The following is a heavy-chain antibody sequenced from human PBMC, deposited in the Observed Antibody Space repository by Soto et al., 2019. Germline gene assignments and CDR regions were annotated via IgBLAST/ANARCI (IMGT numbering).Heavy chain of an antibody. D-gene: IGHD5-12*01. J-gene: IGHJ5*02. Sequence: QVQLQESGPGLVRPSQTLSLTCSVSGASISSGVYYWSWIRQHAGGGLEWIGYVYHRGTTFYNSSLKSRVIMSVDTSKNQFYLKMNSVTAADTAVYFCTREVVATGSFDPWGQGTPVTVSS. CDR1: GASISSGVYY. CDR2: VYHRGTT. V-gene: IGHV4-31*03. CDR3: TREVVATGSFDP.